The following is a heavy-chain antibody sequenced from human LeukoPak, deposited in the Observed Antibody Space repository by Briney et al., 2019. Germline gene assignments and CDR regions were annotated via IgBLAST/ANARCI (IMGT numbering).Heavy chain of an antibody. CDR3: ARDSHPLYSYGENWFDP. J-gene: IGHJ5*02. D-gene: IGHD5-18*01. CDR2: IIPIFGTA. CDR1: GGTFSSYA. V-gene: IGHV1-69*06. Sequence: SVKVSCKASGGTFSSYAISWVRQAPGQGLEWMGGIIPIFGTANYAQKFQGRVTITADKSTSTAYMELSSLRSDDTAVYYCARDSHPLYSYGENWFDPWGQGTLVTVSS.